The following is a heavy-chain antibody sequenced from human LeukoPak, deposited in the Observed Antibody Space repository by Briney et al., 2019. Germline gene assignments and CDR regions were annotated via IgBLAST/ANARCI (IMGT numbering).Heavy chain of an antibody. V-gene: IGHV4-34*01. D-gene: IGHD2-21*02. CDR1: GGSFSGYY. Sequence: SETLSLTCAVYGGSFSGYYWSWIRQPPGKGLEWIGEINHSGSTNYNPSLKSRVTISVDTSKNQFSLKLSSVTAADTAVYYCARGPPHPSEVVTAMMADYYYYYGMDVWGQGTTVTVSS. J-gene: IGHJ6*02. CDR2: INHSGST. CDR3: ARGPPHPSEVVTAMMADYYYYYGMDV.